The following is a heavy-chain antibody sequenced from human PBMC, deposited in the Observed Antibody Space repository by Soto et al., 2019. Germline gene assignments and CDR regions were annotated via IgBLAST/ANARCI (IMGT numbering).Heavy chain of an antibody. CDR2: ISPKSTYR. J-gene: IGHJ4*02. CDR3: VRGGSGGLFEH. V-gene: IGHV3-11*06. D-gene: IGHD2-15*01. CDR1: GFPFSDYY. Sequence: QVHLVESGGGLVKPGGSLRLSCPTSGFPFSDYYMSWIRQAPGKGLEWLSHISPKSTYRNYADSVKGRFTISRDNTKSFVFLPMNSLGVEDTAVYYCVRGGSGGLFEHWGQGVLVTVSS.